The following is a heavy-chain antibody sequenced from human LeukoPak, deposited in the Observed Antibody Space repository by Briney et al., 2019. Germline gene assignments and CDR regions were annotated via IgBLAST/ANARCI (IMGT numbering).Heavy chain of an antibody. V-gene: IGHV3-21*01. D-gene: IGHD2-15*01. J-gene: IGHJ5*02. Sequence: GGSLRLSCVASGFTFSTYSMNWVRQAPGKGLEWVSSISSSSGYVYYADSVKGRFTISRDNAKNSLYLQMSSLRAEDTAVYYCARDGGYCSGGSCNNWFDPWGQETLVTVSS. CDR2: ISSSSGYV. CDR1: GFTFSTYS. CDR3: ARDGGYCSGGSCNNWFDP.